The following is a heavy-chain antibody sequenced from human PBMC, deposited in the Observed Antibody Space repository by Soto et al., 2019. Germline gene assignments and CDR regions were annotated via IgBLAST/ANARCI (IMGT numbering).Heavy chain of an antibody. CDR1: GGSISSSSYY. CDR3: AWVSSTRIVGDTQFYY. J-gene: IGHJ4*02. Sequence: QLQLQESGPGLVKPSETLSLTCTVSGGSISSSSYYWGWIRQPPGKGLEWIGSIYYSGSTYYNPSLKSRVTISGATSRNQFSLKLRSLTGADTAVYYCAWVSSTRIVGDTQFYYWRQGTLVTVSS. D-gene: IGHD1-26*01. V-gene: IGHV4-39*01. CDR2: IYYSGST.